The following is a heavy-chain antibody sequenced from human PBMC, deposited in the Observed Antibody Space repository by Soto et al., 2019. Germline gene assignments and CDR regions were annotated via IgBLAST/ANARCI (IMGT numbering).Heavy chain of an antibody. V-gene: IGHV1-46*01. CDR3: ARDRVDYYDSSGYPGWFDP. CDR2: INPSGGST. J-gene: IGHJ5*02. Sequence: ASVKVSCKASGCTFTSYYMHWVRQAPGQGLEWMGIINPSGGSTSYAQKFQGRVTMTRDTSTSTVYMELSSLRSEDTAVYYCARDRVDYYDSSGYPGWFDPWGQGTLVTVSS. D-gene: IGHD3-22*01. CDR1: GCTFTSYY.